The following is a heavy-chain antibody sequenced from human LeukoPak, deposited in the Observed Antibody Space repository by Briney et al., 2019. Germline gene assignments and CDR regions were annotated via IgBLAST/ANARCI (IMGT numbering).Heavy chain of an antibody. CDR3: ASPKGGGFCGGDCYYAFDI. CDR1: GGTFSSYA. D-gene: IGHD2-21*02. J-gene: IGHJ3*02. Sequence: SVKVSCKASGGTFSSYAISWVRQAPGQGLEWMGRIIPIFGTSNYAHKFQGRLRITTDESTSTAYMELSSLRSEDTATYYCASPKGGGFCGGDCYYAFDIWGQGTMVTVSS. CDR2: IIPIFGTS. V-gene: IGHV1-69*05.